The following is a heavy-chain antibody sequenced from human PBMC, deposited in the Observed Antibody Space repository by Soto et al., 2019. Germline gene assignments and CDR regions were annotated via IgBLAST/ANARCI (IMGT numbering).Heavy chain of an antibody. Sequence: SETLSVTCTVSGGSISSSSYYWGWIRQPPGKGLEWIGSVYYSGSTYYNPSLKSRVTISVDTSKNQFSLKLSSVTAADTAVYYCARSGYSYGYYYYGMDVWGQGTTVTVSS. CDR1: GGSISSSSYY. J-gene: IGHJ6*02. CDR3: ARSGYSYGYYYYGMDV. D-gene: IGHD5-18*01. V-gene: IGHV4-39*01. CDR2: VYYSGST.